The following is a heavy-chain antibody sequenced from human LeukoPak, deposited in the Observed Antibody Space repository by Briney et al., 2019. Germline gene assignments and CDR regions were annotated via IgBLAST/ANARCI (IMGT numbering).Heavy chain of an antibody. J-gene: IGHJ4*02. Sequence: GGSLRLSCAASGFTFTSYAMSWVRQTPGKGLEWVSTFSGSVDTTYYADSVKGRFPISRDNSKNTLDLQMNSLGAEDTAVYYCAKATLPTCGGARCYYFDNWGQGTLVTVSS. CDR2: FSGSVDTT. CDR3: AKATLPTCGGARCYYFDN. CDR1: GFTFTSYA. V-gene: IGHV3-23*01. D-gene: IGHD2-15*01.